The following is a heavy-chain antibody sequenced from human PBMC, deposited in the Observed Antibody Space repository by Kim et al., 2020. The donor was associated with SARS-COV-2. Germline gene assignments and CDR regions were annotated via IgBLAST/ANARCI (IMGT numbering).Heavy chain of an antibody. J-gene: IGHJ4*02. V-gene: IGHV3-30*04. Sequence: GGSLRLSCAASGFTFSSYAMHWVRQAPGKGLEWVAVISYDGSNKYYADSVKGRFTISRDNSKNTLYLQMNSLRAEDTAVYYCARDWLVAATYYFDYWGQGTLVTDSS. CDR2: ISYDGSNK. CDR1: GFTFSSYA. CDR3: ARDWLVAATYYFDY. D-gene: IGHD2-15*01.